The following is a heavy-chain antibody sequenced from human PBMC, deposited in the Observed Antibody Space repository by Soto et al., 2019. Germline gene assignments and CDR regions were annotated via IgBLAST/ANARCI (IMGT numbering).Heavy chain of an antibody. V-gene: IGHV4-39*01. Sequence: SETLSLTCTVSGGSISSSSYYWGWIRQPPGKGLEWIGSIYYSGSTYYNPSLKSRVTISVDTSKNQFSLKLSSVTAADTAVYYCARSSYYYDGGGNDYWGQGTLVTVSS. CDR2: IYYSGST. CDR1: GGSISSSSYY. CDR3: ARSSYYYDGGGNDY. J-gene: IGHJ4*02. D-gene: IGHD3-22*01.